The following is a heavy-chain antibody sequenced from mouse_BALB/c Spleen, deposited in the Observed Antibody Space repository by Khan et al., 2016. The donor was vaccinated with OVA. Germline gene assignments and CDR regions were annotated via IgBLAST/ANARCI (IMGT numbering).Heavy chain of an antibody. CDR3: TRDRIDY. CDR1: GYTFTTYW. CDR2: INPTSGYT. V-gene: IGHV1-7*01. J-gene: IGHJ2*01. Sequence: QVQLQQSGAELAKPGASVKMSCKASGYTFTTYWMHWVKQRPGQGLEWIGYINPTSGYTDYNEKFKDRATLSADKSSSTAYMQLSSLTSEDSAAYYCTRDRIDYGGQGTTLTVSS.